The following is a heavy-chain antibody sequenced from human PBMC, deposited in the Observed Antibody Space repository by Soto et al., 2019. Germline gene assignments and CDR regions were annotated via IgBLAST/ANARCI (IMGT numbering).Heavy chain of an antibody. CDR2: IYPGDSDT. J-gene: IGHJ6*02. V-gene: IGHV5-51*01. D-gene: IGHD6-13*01. CDR1: GYSFTSYW. CDR3: ASTSAAGKYYYGMDV. Sequence: EVQLVQSGAEVKKPGESLKISCKGSGYSFTSYWIGWVRQMPGKGLVWMGIIYPGDSDTRYSPSFQGQVTISADKSISTAYLQWSSLKASDTAMYYCASTSAAGKYYYGMDVWGQGTTVTVSS.